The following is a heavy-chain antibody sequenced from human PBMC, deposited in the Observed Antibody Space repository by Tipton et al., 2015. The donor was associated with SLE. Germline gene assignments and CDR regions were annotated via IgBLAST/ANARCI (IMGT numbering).Heavy chain of an antibody. D-gene: IGHD3-22*01. V-gene: IGHV4-59*03. J-gene: IGHJ4*02. CDR3: AGSLGMVISPLEF. CDR2: IYYSGST. CDR1: GGSISSYY. Sequence: TLSLTCTLFGGSISSYYWSWIRQPPGKGLEWIGYIYYSGSTNYNPSLKSRVTISVDTSKNQFSLKLNSVTAADTAVYYCAGSLGMVISPLEFWGRGTLVTVSS.